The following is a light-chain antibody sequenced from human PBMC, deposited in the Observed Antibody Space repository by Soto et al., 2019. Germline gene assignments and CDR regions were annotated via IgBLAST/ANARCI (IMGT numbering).Light chain of an antibody. CDR3: QQYHSYWT. Sequence: DFQMTQSPSTLSASVGGRVTITCRASRSISTWLAWYQQKPGQAPKLLIYDASSLESGVPSRFSGSGSGTEFNLSISGLQRDDFATYFCQQYHSYWTFGQGTKVEIK. J-gene: IGKJ1*01. V-gene: IGKV1-5*01. CDR2: DAS. CDR1: RSISTW.